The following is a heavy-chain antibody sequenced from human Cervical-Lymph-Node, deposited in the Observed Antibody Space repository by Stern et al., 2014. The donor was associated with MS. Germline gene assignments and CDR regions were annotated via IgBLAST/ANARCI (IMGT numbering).Heavy chain of an antibody. J-gene: IGHJ4*02. D-gene: IGHD3-22*01. CDR3: ARDPDYYDGSSYFHYFDS. CDR2: IEPNSAGT. V-gene: IGHV1-2*06. CDR1: GYAFTDYF. Sequence: QVQLVQSGAEVKSPGASVKVSCKASGYAFTDYFVHWLRQAPGQGPEWMGRIEPNSAGTHYAQKFQGRVTMTMETSINTAYMELSRLRSDDTAVYYCARDPDYYDGSSYFHYFDSWGQGTLVTVSS.